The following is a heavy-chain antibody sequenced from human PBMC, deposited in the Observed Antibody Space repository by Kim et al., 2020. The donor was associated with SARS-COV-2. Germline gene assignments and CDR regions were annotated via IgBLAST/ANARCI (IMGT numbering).Heavy chain of an antibody. CDR3: ARDLTSFLKAQQLAN. J-gene: IGHJ4*02. D-gene: IGHD6-13*01. CDR2: IIPIFGTA. CDR1: GGTFSSYA. V-gene: IGHV1-69*13. Sequence: SVKVSCKASGGTFSSYAISWVRQAPGQGLEWMGGIIPIFGTANYAQKFQGRVTITADESTSTAYMELSSLRSEDTAVYYCARDLTSFLKAQQLANWGQGTLVTVSS.